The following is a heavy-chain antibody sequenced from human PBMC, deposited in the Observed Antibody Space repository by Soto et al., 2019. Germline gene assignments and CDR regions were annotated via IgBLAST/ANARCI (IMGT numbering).Heavy chain of an antibody. CDR3: ARYEVDSSSSYSDGMDV. CDR2: IYYSGST. V-gene: IGHV4-30-4*01. J-gene: IGHJ6*02. Sequence: SETLSLTCTVSGGSISSGDYYWSWIRQPPGKGLEWIGYIYYSGSTYYNPSLKSRVTISVDTSKNQFSLKLSSVTAADTAVYYCARYEVDSSSSYSDGMDVWGQGTTVTVSS. D-gene: IGHD6-13*01. CDR1: GGSISSGDYY.